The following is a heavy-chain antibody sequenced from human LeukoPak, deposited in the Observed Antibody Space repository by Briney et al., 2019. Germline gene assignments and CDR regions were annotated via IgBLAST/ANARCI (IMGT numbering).Heavy chain of an antibody. V-gene: IGHV3-74*01. CDR3: ARVGYYDSSNYYAYFQH. Sequence: GGSLRLSCAASGFTFSSYWMHWVRQAPGKGLEWVARINSDGTGISYGDSVKGRFTISRDNAKNTLYLQMNSLRVEDTAVYYCARVGYYDSSNYYAYFQHWGQDTLVTVSS. D-gene: IGHD3-22*01. CDR1: GFTFSSYW. J-gene: IGHJ1*01. CDR2: INSDGTGI.